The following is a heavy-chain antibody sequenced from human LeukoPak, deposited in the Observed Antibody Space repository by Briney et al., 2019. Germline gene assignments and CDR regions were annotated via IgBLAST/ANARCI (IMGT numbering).Heavy chain of an antibody. J-gene: IGHJ5*02. V-gene: IGHV1-18*01. Sequence: ASVKVSCKASGYTFTSYGISWVRQAPGQGLEWMGWISAYNGNTNYAQKLQGRVTMTTDTSASTAYMELSSLRSEDTAVYYCVLLDQNIPIDPWGQGTLVTVSS. CDR1: GYTFTSYG. CDR2: ISAYNGNT. CDR3: VLLDQNIPIDP. D-gene: IGHD2/OR15-2a*01.